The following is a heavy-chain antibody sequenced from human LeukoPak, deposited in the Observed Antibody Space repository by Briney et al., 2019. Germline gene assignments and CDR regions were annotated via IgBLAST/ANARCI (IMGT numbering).Heavy chain of an antibody. CDR3: ARHRGLTYYFDY. CDR2: INPNSGVT. D-gene: IGHD3-10*01. CDR1: VHTFRSYY. Sequence: VASVKVSCKHSVHTFRSYYIHRVRQAPGQGLEWMGWINPNSGVTKYAQKFQGRVTMPRDTSINTAYMELSRLKSDDTAVYYCARHRGLTYYFDYWGQGTLVTVSS. J-gene: IGHJ4*02. V-gene: IGHV1-2*02.